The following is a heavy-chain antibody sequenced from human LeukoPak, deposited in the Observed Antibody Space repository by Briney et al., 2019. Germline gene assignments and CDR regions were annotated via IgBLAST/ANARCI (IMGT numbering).Heavy chain of an antibody. CDR2: MGTSGSTI. CDR1: GFTFSSYS. J-gene: IGHJ4*02. D-gene: IGHD5-18*01. Sequence: GGSLRLSCAASGFTFSSYSMNWVRQAPGKGLEWVSYMGTSGSTIYYADSVKGRFTISRDNAKNSLSLQMNSLRAEDTAVYYCAKSIRWDTAMAYSSYYFDYWGQGTLVTASS. CDR3: AKSIRWDTAMAYSSYYFDY. V-gene: IGHV3-48*01.